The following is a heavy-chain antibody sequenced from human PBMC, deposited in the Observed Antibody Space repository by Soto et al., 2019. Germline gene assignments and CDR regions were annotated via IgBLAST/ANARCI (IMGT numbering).Heavy chain of an antibody. CDR2: IYWDADQ. V-gene: IGHV2-5*02. CDR3: AHSLAWKSATLDV. J-gene: IGHJ4*02. D-gene: IGHD1-1*01. CDR1: GFSITSSGVA. Sequence: QITLKESGPTLVQPTQTLTLTCAFSGFSITSSGVAVGCVRHPPGRALAWIALIYWDADQRYSPSLKSRLPITTDTSENEVVLTMTTMAPVDTATYYCAHSLAWKSATLDVWGEGTVVTVSA.